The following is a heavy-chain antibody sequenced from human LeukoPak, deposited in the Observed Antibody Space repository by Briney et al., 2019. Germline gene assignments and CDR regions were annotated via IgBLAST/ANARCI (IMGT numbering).Heavy chain of an antibody. CDR3: ARDREYCSGGSCYSVVYYYYMDV. Sequence: ASVKVSCKASGYTFTGYYMHWVRQAPGQGLEWMGWINPNSGGTNYAQKFQGRVTMTRDTSISTAYMELSRLRSDDTAVYYCARDREYCSGGSCYSVVYYYYMDVWGKGTTVTGSS. D-gene: IGHD2-15*01. J-gene: IGHJ6*03. V-gene: IGHV1-2*02. CDR1: GYTFTGYY. CDR2: INPNSGGT.